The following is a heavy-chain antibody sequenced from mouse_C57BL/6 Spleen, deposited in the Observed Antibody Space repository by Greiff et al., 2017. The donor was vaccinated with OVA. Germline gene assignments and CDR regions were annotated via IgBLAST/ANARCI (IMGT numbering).Heavy chain of an antibody. J-gene: IGHJ3*01. CDR1: GYTFTSYW. CDR2: IHPNSGST. V-gene: IGHV1-64*01. Sequence: QVQLQQPGAELVKPGASVKLSCKASGYTFTSYWMHWVKQRPGQSLEWIGMIHPNSGSTNYNEKFKSKATLTVDKSSSTAYMQLSSLTSEDSAVYYCARSGYDGTWFAYWGQGTLVTVSA. CDR3: ARSGYDGTWFAY. D-gene: IGHD2-14*01.